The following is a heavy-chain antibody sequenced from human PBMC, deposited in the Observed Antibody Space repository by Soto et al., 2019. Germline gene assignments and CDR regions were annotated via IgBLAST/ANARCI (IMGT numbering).Heavy chain of an antibody. V-gene: IGHV2-5*02. CDR2: IYWDDDK. D-gene: IGHD3-22*01. CDR3: AHTQPPYYRDRSGYYTRAEYFQH. Sequence: QITLKESGPTLVKPTQTLTLTCTYSGFSLSTSGVTVGWIRQPPGKALEWLATIYWDDDKRYSPSLQSRLTITKDTSKNQVVLTMTIVDPVDTATYFCAHTQPPYYRDRSGYYTRAEYFQHWGQGTLVTVSS. CDR1: GFSLSTSGVT. J-gene: IGHJ1*01.